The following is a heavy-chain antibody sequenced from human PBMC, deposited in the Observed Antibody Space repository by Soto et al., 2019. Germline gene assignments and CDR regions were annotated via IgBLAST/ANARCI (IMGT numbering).Heavy chain of an antibody. CDR1: GFTFSDYY. D-gene: IGHD3-3*01. CDR2: ISSSSSYT. CDR3: ARDYDFWRGRSPNWFDP. V-gene: IGHV3-11*06. Sequence: QVQLVESGGGLVKPGGSLRLSCAASGFTFSDYYMSWIRQAPGKGLEWVSYISSSSSYTNYADSVKGRFTISRDNAKNSLYLQMNSLRAEDTAVYYCARDYDFWRGRSPNWFDPWGQGTLVAVSS. J-gene: IGHJ5*02.